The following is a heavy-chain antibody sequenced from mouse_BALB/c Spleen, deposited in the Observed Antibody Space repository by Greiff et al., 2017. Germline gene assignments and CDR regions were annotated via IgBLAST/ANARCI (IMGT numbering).Heavy chain of an antibody. V-gene: IGHV3-6*02. CDR2: ISYDGSN. Sequence: DVQLVESGPGLVKPSQSLSLTCSVTGYSITSGYYWNWIRQFPGNKLEWMGYISYDGSNNYNPSLKNRISITRDTSKNQFFLKLNSVTTEDTATYYCARAYYGSRYWYFDVWGAGTTVTVSS. J-gene: IGHJ1*01. CDR1: GYSITSGYY. CDR3: ARAYYGSRYWYFDV. D-gene: IGHD1-1*01.